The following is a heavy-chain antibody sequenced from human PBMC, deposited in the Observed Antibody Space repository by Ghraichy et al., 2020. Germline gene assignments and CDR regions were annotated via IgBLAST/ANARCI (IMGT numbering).Heavy chain of an antibody. Sequence: GGSLRLSCAASGFTFSSYAMSWVRQAPGKGLEWVSAISGNGGSTYYADSVKGRFTISRDNSKNTLYLQMNSLRAEDTAVYYCAQKRAADGWFDPWGQGTLVTVSS. CDR2: ISGNGGST. J-gene: IGHJ5*02. D-gene: IGHD6-13*01. CDR1: GFTFSSYA. CDR3: AQKRAADGWFDP. V-gene: IGHV3-23*01.